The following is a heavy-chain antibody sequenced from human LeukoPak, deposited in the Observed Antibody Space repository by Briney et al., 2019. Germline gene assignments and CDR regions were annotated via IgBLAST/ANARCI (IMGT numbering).Heavy chain of an antibody. D-gene: IGHD2-15*01. CDR1: GGSISSYY. CDR3: ARISGDAWNIIDY. J-gene: IGHJ4*02. Sequence: SETLSLTCTVSGGSISSYYWSWIRQPPGKGLEWIGSIYHSGSTYYNPSLKSRVTISVDTSKNQFSLKLSSVTAVDTATYYCARISGDAWNIIDYWGQGILVTVSS. V-gene: IGHV4-59*12. CDR2: IYHSGST.